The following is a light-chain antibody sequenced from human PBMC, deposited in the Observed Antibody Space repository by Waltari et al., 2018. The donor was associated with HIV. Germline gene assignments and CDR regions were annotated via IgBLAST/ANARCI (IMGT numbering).Light chain of an antibody. CDR2: GAS. J-gene: IGKJ2*01. V-gene: IGKV3-15*01. CDR3: QQRSNWPFMYT. CDR1: QRVGSN. Sequence: EVVMTQSPATLSVSPGEGATLSSRASQRVGSNLAWYQQKPCQAPRLLIYGASSRATGIPARFSGSGSGTEFTLTISSLGPEDFAIYYCQQRSNWPFMYTFGQGTKLEIK.